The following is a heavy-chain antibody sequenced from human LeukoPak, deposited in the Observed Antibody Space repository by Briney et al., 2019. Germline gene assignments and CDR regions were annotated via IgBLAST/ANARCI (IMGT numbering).Heavy chain of an antibody. J-gene: IGHJ3*02. V-gene: IGHV4-59*01. Sequence: SETLSLTGTVSGGSISSYYWSWIRQPPGKGLEWIGYIHYSGSTNYNPSLKSRVTISVDTSKNQFSLKLSSVTAADTAVYYCARERSSSGAFDIWGQGTMVTVSS. CDR1: GGSISSYY. CDR3: ARERSSSGAFDI. D-gene: IGHD6-6*01. CDR2: IHYSGST.